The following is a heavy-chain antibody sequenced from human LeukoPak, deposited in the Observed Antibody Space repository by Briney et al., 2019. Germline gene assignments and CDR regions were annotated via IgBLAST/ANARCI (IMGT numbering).Heavy chain of an antibody. CDR1: GGSFSGYY. V-gene: IGHV4-31*11. Sequence: SETLSLTCAVYGGSFSGYYWSWIRQHPGKGLEWIGYIYYSGSTYYNPSLKSRVTISVDTSKNQFSLKLSSVTAADTAVYYCARGVTDYGDLFDYWGQGTLVTVSS. J-gene: IGHJ4*02. D-gene: IGHD4-17*01. CDR3: ARGVTDYGDLFDY. CDR2: IYYSGST.